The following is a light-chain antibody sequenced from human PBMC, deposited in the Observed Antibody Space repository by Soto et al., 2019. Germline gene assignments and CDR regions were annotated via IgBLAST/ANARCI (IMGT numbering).Light chain of an antibody. J-gene: IGKJ5*01. CDR3: QQLNSYPIT. CDR2: AAS. V-gene: IGKV1-39*01. Sequence: DIQMTQSPSSLSASIGDRVTITCRASQHIATYLNWYQQKPGKAPKLLIYAASTLQSGVPSTFSGSGSGTDFTLTISSLQAEDFATYYCQQLNSYPITFGQGTRLEIK. CDR1: QHIATY.